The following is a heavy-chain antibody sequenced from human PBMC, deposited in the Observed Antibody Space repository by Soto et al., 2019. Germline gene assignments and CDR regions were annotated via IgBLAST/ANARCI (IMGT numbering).Heavy chain of an antibody. CDR2: ISSSGSTI. J-gene: IGHJ4*02. V-gene: IGHV3-48*03. CDR1: GFTFSSYE. Sequence: EVQLVESGGGLVQPGGSLRLSCAASGFTFSSYEMNWVRQAPGKGLEWVSYISSSGSTIYYADSVKGRFTISRDNAKNSLYLQMNSLRAEDTAVYYCARDFRERWLQLLGYFDYWGQGTLVTVSS. CDR3: ARDFRERWLQLLGYFDY. D-gene: IGHD5-12*01.